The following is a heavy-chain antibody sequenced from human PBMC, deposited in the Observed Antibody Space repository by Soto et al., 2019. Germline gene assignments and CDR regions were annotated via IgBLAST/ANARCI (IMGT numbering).Heavy chain of an antibody. Sequence: QLQLQESGSGLVKPSQTLSLTCGVAGGSISSGGYSWNWIRQTPGKGLEWIGNIYPTGNTYYNPSLDSRVTISLDMSKNQFSLTMTSVTAADTAVYFCARVGGWFDPWGQGTLVSVST. V-gene: IGHV4-30-2*01. CDR1: GGSISSGGYS. CDR3: ARVGGWFDP. CDR2: IYPTGNT. J-gene: IGHJ5*02. D-gene: IGHD3-16*01.